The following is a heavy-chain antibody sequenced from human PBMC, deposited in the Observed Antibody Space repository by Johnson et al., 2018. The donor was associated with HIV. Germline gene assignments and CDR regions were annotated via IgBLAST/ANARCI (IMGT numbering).Heavy chain of an antibody. CDR2: IRYDGSNQ. Sequence: QVQLVESGGGVVQPGGSLRLSCAASGFTFSSYGMHWVRQAPGKGLEWVAFIRYDGSNQYYADSVKGRFTISRDNSKNTLYLQMNSLTAEDTAMYQCAKDSAAAGRGEAFDIWGQGTMVTVSS. D-gene: IGHD6-13*01. V-gene: IGHV3-30*02. J-gene: IGHJ3*02. CDR1: GFTFSSYG. CDR3: AKDSAAAGRGEAFDI.